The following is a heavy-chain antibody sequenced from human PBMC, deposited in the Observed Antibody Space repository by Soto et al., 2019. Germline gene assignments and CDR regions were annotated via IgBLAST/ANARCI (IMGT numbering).Heavy chain of an antibody. CDR3: ARVYDYGGNAHFDY. V-gene: IGHV3-73*01. D-gene: IGHD4-17*01. CDR2: VRSKANTYAT. Sequence: EVQLVESGGGLVQPGGSLKLSCAASGFTFSDSAMHWVRQASGKGLEWVGRVRSKANTYATEYAASVKGRFTISRDDSKNTAYLQMNSLKTEDTAIYYCARVYDYGGNAHFDYWGQGTLVTVSS. CDR1: GFTFSDSA. J-gene: IGHJ4*02.